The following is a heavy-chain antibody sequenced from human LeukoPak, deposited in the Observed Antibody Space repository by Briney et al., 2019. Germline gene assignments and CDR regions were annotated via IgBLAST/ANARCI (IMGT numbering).Heavy chain of an antibody. V-gene: IGHV4-59*01. Sequence: SETLSLTCTVSGGSISSYYWSWIRQPPGKGLEWIGYIYYSGSTNYNPSLKSRVTISVDTSKNQFSLKLSSVTAADMAVYYCASAHTAMVLDYWGQGTLVTVSS. CDR2: IYYSGST. D-gene: IGHD5-18*01. CDR3: ASAHTAMVLDY. CDR1: GGSISSYY. J-gene: IGHJ4*02.